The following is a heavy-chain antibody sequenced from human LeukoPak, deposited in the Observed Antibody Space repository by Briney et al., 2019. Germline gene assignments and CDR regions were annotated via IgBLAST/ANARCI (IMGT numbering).Heavy chain of an antibody. V-gene: IGHV4-59*08. Sequence: PSETLSLTCTVSGGSISSYYWSWIRQPPGKGLEWIGYIYYSGRTNYNPSLKSRVTISVDTSKNQFSLKLTSVTAADTAVYYCARHVEQWLTPFDYWGQGTLVTVSS. J-gene: IGHJ4*02. CDR2: IYYSGRT. CDR3: ARHVEQWLTPFDY. CDR1: GGSISSYY. D-gene: IGHD6-19*01.